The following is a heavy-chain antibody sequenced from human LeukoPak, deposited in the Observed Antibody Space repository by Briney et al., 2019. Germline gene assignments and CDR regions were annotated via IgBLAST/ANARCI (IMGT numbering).Heavy chain of an antibody. J-gene: IGHJ6*03. CDR2: ISSSGSTI. D-gene: IGHD1-14*01. CDR3: ARDNPRSYYYYMDV. V-gene: IGHV3-11*04. CDR1: GFTFSDYY. Sequence: GGSLRLSCAASGFTFSDYYMSWIRQAPGKGLEWVSYISSSGSTIYYADSVKGRFTISRDNANNSLYLQMNSLRAEDTAVYYCARDNPRSYYYYMDVWGKGTTVTVSS.